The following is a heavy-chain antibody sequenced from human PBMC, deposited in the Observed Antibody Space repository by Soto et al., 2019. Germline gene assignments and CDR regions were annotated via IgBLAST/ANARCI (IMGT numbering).Heavy chain of an antibody. CDR1: GYTFTGYY. J-gene: IGHJ6*02. V-gene: IGHV1-2*02. D-gene: IGHD6-13*01. CDR2: INPNSGGT. CDR3: ARDAAAAGPFYYYYGMDV. Sequence: ASVKVSCKASGYTFTGYYMHWVRQAPGQGLEWMGWINPNSGGTNYAQKFQGRVTMTRDTSISTAYMELSRLRSDDTAVYYCARDAAAAGPFYYYYGMDVWGQGTTVTVSS.